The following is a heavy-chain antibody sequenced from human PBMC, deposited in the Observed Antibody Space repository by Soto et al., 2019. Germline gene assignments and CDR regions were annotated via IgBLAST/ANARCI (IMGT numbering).Heavy chain of an antibody. CDR3: TRGTLH. J-gene: IGHJ4*02. Sequence: QVQLQESGPGLVKPSQTLSLICTVSGTSITSGGYYWSWIRQHPGKGLEWIGCIYSSGSTSSNPSLKSRLAMSVDTSKNQFSLSLSSVTAADTAVYYCTRGTLHWGQGTLVTVSS. CDR2: IYSSGST. CDR1: GTSITSGGYY. V-gene: IGHV4-31*03.